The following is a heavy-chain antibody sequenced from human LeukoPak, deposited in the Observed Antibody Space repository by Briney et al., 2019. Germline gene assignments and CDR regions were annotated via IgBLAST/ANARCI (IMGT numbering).Heavy chain of an antibody. V-gene: IGHV3-23*01. CDR3: GKTTVGYSSGQKPAWPVDY. J-gene: IGHJ4*02. CDR2: IFGSGGSP. Sequence: PGGSLRLSCAASGFTFSSYAMGWVRQAPGKGLEWVAGIFGSGGSPHYADSVKGRFAISRDNSRNTVYLQINSLRADDTAVYYCGKTTVGYSSGQKPAWPVDYWGQGTLVTVSS. D-gene: IGHD5-18*01. CDR1: GFTFSSYA.